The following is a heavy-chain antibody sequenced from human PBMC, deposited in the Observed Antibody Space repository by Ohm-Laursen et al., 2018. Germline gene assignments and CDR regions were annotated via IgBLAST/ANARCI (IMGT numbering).Heavy chain of an antibody. CDR3: ARDPLAQMHTGPFDL. V-gene: IGHV3-48*03. Sequence: GSLRLSCSASRFTFSTYEMNWLRQAPGKGLEWVSYIGTSGGPIYYTDSVKGRFTISRDNAKNSLYLQMNSLRAEDTAVYYCARDPLAQMHTGPFDLWGRGTLVTVSS. CDR1: RFTFSTYE. CDR2: IGTSGGPI. D-gene: IGHD1-1*01. J-gene: IGHJ4*02.